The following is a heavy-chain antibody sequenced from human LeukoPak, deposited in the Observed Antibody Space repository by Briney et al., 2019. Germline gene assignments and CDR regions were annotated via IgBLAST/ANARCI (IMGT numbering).Heavy chain of an antibody. CDR2: IYNSEST. D-gene: IGHD2-21*01. CDR3: ARMGAIGGASANPDY. Sequence: SETLSLTCTVSGGSISSYYWSWIRQPPGKGPEWIGYIYNSESTNYNPSLKSRVTISVDTSKNQFSLKLNSVTAADTAVYYCARMGAIGGASANPDYWGQGTLVTVSS. V-gene: IGHV4-59*01. J-gene: IGHJ4*02. CDR1: GGSISSYY.